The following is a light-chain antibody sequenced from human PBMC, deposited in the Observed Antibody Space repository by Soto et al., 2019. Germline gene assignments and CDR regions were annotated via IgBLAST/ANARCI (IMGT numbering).Light chain of an antibody. J-gene: IGKJ5*01. Sequence: EIAMTQSPATLSVPPGERATLSCRANQSITTKLAWYQQKPGQAPRLLIYGASTRATGIPARFSGSGSGTEFTLTISSLQSEDSAIYCCQQYNSWPPITIGQGTRLEIK. V-gene: IGKV3-15*01. CDR1: QSITTK. CDR3: QQYNSWPPIT. CDR2: GAS.